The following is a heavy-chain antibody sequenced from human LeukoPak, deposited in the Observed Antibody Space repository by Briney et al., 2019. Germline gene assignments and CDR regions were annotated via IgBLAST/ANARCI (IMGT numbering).Heavy chain of an antibody. Sequence: PGGSLRLSCAASGFTFSSSAMSWVRQVPGKGLEWVSGISASGGSTYYADSVKGRFTISRDNSKNTLYLQMNSLRAEDTAVYYCARDSGAARWADYWGQGTLVTVSS. D-gene: IGHD6-6*01. J-gene: IGHJ4*02. V-gene: IGHV3-23*01. CDR2: ISASGGST. CDR3: ARDSGAARWADY. CDR1: GFTFSSSA.